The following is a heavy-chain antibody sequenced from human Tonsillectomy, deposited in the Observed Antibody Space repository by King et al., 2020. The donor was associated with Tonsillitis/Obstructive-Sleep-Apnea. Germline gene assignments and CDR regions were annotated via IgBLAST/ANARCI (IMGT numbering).Heavy chain of an antibody. CDR2: IYHSGST. CDR3: ARGYCSSPSCHGDDAFDI. V-gene: IGHV4-4*02. J-gene: IGHJ3*02. Sequence: QLQESGPGLVKPSWTLSLTCAVSGGSISSSNWWSWVRQPPGKGLEWIGKIYHSGSTDYNPSLTSRVTISVDKSKNHFSLRLSSVTAADTAVYYCARGYCSSPSCHGDDAFDIWGQGTMVTVSS. CDR1: GGSISSSNW. D-gene: IGHD2-2*01.